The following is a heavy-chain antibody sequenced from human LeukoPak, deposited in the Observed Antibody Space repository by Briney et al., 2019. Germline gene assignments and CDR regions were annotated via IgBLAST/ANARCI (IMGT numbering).Heavy chain of an antibody. D-gene: IGHD3-22*01. CDR2: ISSSSSYI. CDR1: GFTFSSYS. J-gene: IGHJ5*02. Sequence: GSLRLSCAASGFTFSSYSMNWVRQAPGKGLEWVSSISSSSSYIYYADSVKGRFTISRDNAKNSLYLQMNSLRAEDTAVYYCARDRGYYDSSGYLNWFDPWGQGTLVTVSS. V-gene: IGHV3-21*01. CDR3: ARDRGYYDSSGYLNWFDP.